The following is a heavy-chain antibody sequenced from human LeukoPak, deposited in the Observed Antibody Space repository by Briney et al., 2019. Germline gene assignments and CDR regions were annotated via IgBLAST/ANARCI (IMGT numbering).Heavy chain of an antibody. D-gene: IGHD3-22*01. CDR3: ARGRGYYDSSLAY. CDR2: INHSGRI. CDR1: GGSFSGYY. V-gene: IGHV4-34*01. Sequence: SETLSLTCAVYGGSFSGYYWSWIRQPPGKGLEWIGEINHSGRINYNPSLKSRVTISVDTSKNQFSLKLSSVTAADTAVYYCARGRGYYDSSLAYWGQGTLVTVSS. J-gene: IGHJ4*02.